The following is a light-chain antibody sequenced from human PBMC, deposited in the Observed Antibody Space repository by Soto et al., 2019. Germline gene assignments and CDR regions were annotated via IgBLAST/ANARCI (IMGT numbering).Light chain of an antibody. CDR1: QNIRSR. J-gene: IGKJ5*01. V-gene: IGKV1-5*01. Sequence: DFQMTQSPSTLSASVGDRVTITCRASQNIRSRLAWFQQKPGKAPKLLIYAASSLQSGVPSRFSGSGSGTEFTLTITSLQPDDSATYYCLQCNRYPITFGQGTRREIK. CDR2: AAS. CDR3: LQCNRYPIT.